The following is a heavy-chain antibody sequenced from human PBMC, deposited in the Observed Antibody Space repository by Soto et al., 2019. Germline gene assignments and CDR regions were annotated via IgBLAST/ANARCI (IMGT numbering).Heavy chain of an antibody. CDR1: GFTFSSYD. D-gene: IGHD6-13*01. V-gene: IGHV3-13*04. CDR2: IGTAGDT. CDR3: AREWGGIAAAGTGGYYGMDV. J-gene: IGHJ6*02. Sequence: EVQLVESGGGLVQPGGSLRLSCAASGFTFSSYDMHWVRQATGKGLEWVSAIGTAGDTYYPGSVKGRFTISRENAKNSXYXXMNSLRAGDTAVYYCAREWGGIAAAGTGGYYGMDVWGQGTTVTVSS.